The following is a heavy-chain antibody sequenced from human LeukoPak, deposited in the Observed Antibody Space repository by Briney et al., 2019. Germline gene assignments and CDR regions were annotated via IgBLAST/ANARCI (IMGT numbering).Heavy chain of an antibody. CDR2: RHSSGST. V-gene: IGHV4-39*01. CDR1: GGSISSRVYY. D-gene: IGHD6-13*01. J-gene: IGHJ6*03. Sequence: PSETLSLTCSVSGGSISSRVYYWGWIRQPPGKGLEWIGARHSSGSTYYNPSLQSRVTLSVDMSKNVISLNVTSVTAADTAVYYCARLVSYSGSWNYYYYYYMDVWGKGTTVTVSS. CDR3: ARLVSYSGSWNYYYYYYMDV.